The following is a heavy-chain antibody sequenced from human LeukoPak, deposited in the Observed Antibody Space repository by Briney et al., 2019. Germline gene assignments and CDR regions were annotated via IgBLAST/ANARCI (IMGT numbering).Heavy chain of an antibody. D-gene: IGHD3-10*01. CDR3: ARGLMVRGVINIGY. CDR1: GYTFTSYD. V-gene: IGHV1-8*01. J-gene: IGHJ4*02. CDR2: MNPNSGNT. Sequence: ASVKVSCKASGYTFTSYDINWVRQATGQGLEWMGWMNPNSGNTGYAQKLQGRVTMTRNTSISTAYMELSSLRSEDTAVYYCARGLMVRGVINIGYWGQGTLVTVSS.